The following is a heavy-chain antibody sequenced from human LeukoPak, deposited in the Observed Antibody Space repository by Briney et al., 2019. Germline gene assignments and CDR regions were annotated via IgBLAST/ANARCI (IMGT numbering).Heavy chain of an antibody. D-gene: IGHD2-2*01. CDR2: IYPGASDT. V-gene: IGHV5-51*01. J-gene: IGHJ3*02. CDR3: ARRTYCSSTSCFDAFDI. CDR1: GSSFTSYW. Sequence: LGESLQISCMGSGSSFTSYWIGWVRQIPGKGLEWMGIIYPGASDTRYSPSFQGQVTISADKSIITAYLQWSSLKASDTAMYYCARRTYCSSTSCFDAFDIWGQGTMVTVSS.